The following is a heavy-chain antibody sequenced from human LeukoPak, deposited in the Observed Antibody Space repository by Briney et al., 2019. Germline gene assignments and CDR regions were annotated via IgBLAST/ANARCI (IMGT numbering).Heavy chain of an antibody. V-gene: IGHV3-21*01. D-gene: IGHD3/OR15-3a*01. Sequence: GGSLRLSCAASGFTFSSYSMNWVRQAPGKGLEWVSSISSSSSYIYYADSVKGRFTISRDNAKNSLYLQMNSLRAEDTAVYYCARDLDNDAFDIWGQGTMVTVSS. CDR3: ARDLDNDAFDI. CDR2: ISSSSSYI. CDR1: GFTFSSYS. J-gene: IGHJ3*02.